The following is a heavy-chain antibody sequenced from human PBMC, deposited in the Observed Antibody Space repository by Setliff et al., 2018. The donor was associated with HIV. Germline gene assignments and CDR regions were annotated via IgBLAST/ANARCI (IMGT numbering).Heavy chain of an antibody. V-gene: IGHV1-8*02. Sequence: ASVKVSCKASGYTFTSYDINWVRQATGQGLEWMGWMNPNRGNTSYAQKFQGRVTMTRDASISTAYMELQTLKFEDTAVYYCARARRDSYDRGRRNHYYIDVWGKGTTVTVSS. CDR2: MNPNRGNT. J-gene: IGHJ6*03. D-gene: IGHD3-22*01. CDR3: ARARRDSYDRGRRNHYYIDV. CDR1: GYTFTSYD.